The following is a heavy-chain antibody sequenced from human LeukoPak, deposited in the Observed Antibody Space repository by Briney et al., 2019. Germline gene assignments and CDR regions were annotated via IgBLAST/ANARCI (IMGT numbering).Heavy chain of an antibody. V-gene: IGHV6-1*01. D-gene: IGHD2-8*01. Sequence: SQTLSLTFAISGDSVSSNSAAWSWIRQSPSRGLEWLGRTYYRSKWYSDYAVSVRSRITINPDTSKNQFSLQLNSVTPEDTAIHYCVRGTCLGCPPSHWGQGTLVTVSS. CDR3: VRGTCLGCPPSH. CDR1: GDSVSSNSAA. CDR2: TYYRSKWYS. J-gene: IGHJ4*02.